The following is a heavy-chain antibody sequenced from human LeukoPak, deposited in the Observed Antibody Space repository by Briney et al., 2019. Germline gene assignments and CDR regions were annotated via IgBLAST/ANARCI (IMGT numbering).Heavy chain of an antibody. CDR1: GFTLSSYA. D-gene: IGHD6-19*01. CDR2: ISYDGSNK. CDR3: ARDFPEGEAYIAVADN. J-gene: IGHJ4*02. Sequence: GSLRLSCAASGFTLSSYAMHWVRQAPGKGLEWVAVISYDGSNKYYADSVKGRFTISRDNSKNTLYLQMNSLRAEDTAVYYCARDFPEGEAYIAVADNWGQGTLVTVSS. V-gene: IGHV3-30*04.